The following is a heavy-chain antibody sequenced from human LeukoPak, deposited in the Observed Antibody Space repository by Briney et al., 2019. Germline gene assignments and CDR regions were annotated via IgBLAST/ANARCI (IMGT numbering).Heavy chain of an antibody. D-gene: IGHD2-2*01. V-gene: IGHV3-23*01. CDR3: AKLEYCSSTSCQPIY. CDR2: ISGSGGST. J-gene: IGHJ4*02. CDR1: GFTFSSYA. Sequence: GGSLRLSCAASGFTFSSYAMSWVRQAPGKGLEWVSAISGSGGSTYYADSVKGRFTISGDNSKNTLYLQMNILRAEDTAVYYCAKLEYCSSTSCQPIYWGQGTLVTVSS.